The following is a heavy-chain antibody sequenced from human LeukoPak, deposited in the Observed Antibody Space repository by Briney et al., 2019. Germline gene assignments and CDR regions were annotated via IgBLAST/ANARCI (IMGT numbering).Heavy chain of an antibody. CDR3: ARVMVRGVIGLGYYYYYGMDV. CDR1: GFTLSSYG. J-gene: IGHJ6*02. CDR2: IWYDGSNK. D-gene: IGHD3-10*01. Sequence: GGSLRLSCAASGFTLSSYGMHWVRQAPGKGLEWVAVIWYDGSNKYYADSVKGRFTISRDNSKNTLYLQMNSLRAEDTAVYYCARVMVRGVIGLGYYYYYGMDVWGQGTTVTVSS. V-gene: IGHV3-33*01.